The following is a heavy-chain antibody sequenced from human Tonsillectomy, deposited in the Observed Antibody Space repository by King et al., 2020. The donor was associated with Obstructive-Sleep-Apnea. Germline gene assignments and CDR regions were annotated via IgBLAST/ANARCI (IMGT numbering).Heavy chain of an antibody. J-gene: IGHJ4*02. CDR1: EFTFSKYA. V-gene: IGHV3-30-3*01. Sequence: VQLVESGGGVVQPGRSLRLSCAASEFTFSKYAMNWVRQAPGKGLEWVAVISYDGSNKYYADSVKGRFTISRDNSKNTLYLQMNSLRAEDTAVYYCAREEDFSGSYYIGRGFFDCWGQGTLVTVSS. CDR2: ISYDGSNK. CDR3: AREEDFSGSYYIGRGFFDC. D-gene: IGHD3-10*01.